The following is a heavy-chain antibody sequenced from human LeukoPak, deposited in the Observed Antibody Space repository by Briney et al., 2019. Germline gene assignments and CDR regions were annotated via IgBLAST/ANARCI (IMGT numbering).Heavy chain of an antibody. D-gene: IGHD4-11*01. J-gene: IGHJ4*02. Sequence: GGSLRLSCVASGFTFSNHWMRWVRQAPGKGLVWVSRINVDESAISYADSVKGRFTISRDNAKNTLFLQMSSLRAEDTAVYYCARDDDYGNYLVEYWGQGTLVTVSS. V-gene: IGHV3-74*01. CDR3: ARDDDYGNYLVEY. CDR1: GFTFSNHW. CDR2: INVDESAI.